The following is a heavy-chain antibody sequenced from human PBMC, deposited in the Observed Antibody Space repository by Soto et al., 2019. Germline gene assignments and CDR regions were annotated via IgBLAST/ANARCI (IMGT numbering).Heavy chain of an antibody. CDR3: ARGYYDFWSGYYGLDY. J-gene: IGHJ4*02. D-gene: IGHD3-3*01. CDR2: IYYSGST. Sequence: QVQLQESGPGLVKPSQTLSLTCTVSGGSISSGDYYWSWIRQPPGKGLEWIGYIYYSGSTYYNPSLKSRVTISVDTSKNQSSLKLSSVTAADTAVYYCARGYYDFWSGYYGLDYWGQGTLVTVSS. V-gene: IGHV4-30-4*01. CDR1: GGSISSGDYY.